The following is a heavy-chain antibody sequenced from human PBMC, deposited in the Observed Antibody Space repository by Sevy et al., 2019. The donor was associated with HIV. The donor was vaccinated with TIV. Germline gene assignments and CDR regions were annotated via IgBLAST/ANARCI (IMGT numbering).Heavy chain of an antibody. J-gene: IGHJ4*02. CDR3: SRAITHITLNRVVTPYYFDY. D-gene: IGHD3-3*01. V-gene: IGHV3-49*03. CDR1: GFTFGDYN. CDR2: IRTKTYGGTT. Sequence: GGSLRLSCTASGFTFGDYNINWLRQAPGKGLEWVGFIRTKTYGGTTEYAASVKGRFTISRDDSKSIAYLQMNSLKTQDTVVYYCSRAITHITLNRVVTPYYFDYWGQGTLVTVSS.